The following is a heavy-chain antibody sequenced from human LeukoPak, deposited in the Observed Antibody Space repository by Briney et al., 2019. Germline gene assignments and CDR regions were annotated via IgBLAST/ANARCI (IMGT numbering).Heavy chain of an antibody. CDR2: IYNSGTT. D-gene: IGHD3-10*01. J-gene: IGHJ4*02. Sequence: SETLSLTCTVSGGSISSHFWSWIRQPPGKGLEWIGNIYNSGTTNYNPSLKSGVTISVDTSKNQFSLKLSSVTAADTAVYYCARSKSLWFGELGDYWGQGTLVTVSS. CDR3: ARSKSLWFGELGDY. CDR1: GGSISSHF. V-gene: IGHV4-4*08.